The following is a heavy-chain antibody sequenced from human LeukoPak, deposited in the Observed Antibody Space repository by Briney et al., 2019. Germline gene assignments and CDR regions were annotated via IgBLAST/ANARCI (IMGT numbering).Heavy chain of an antibody. Sequence: GESLRISCKGSGYSFTSYWTAWVRQMPGKGLEWMGIIYPGDSDTRYSPSFQGQVTISADKSISTAYLQWSSLKASDTAMYYCARTVTIVGATEYYFDYWGQGTLVTVSS. CDR1: GYSFTSYW. CDR3: ARTVTIVGATEYYFDY. V-gene: IGHV5-51*01. CDR2: IYPGDSDT. D-gene: IGHD1-26*01. J-gene: IGHJ4*01.